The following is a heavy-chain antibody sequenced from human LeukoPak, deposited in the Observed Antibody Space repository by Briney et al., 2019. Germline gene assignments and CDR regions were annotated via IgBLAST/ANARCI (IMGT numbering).Heavy chain of an antibody. D-gene: IGHD2-15*01. V-gene: IGHV4-4*09. J-gene: IGHJ6*03. CDR1: GGSISSYY. Sequence: PSETLSLTCTVSGGSISSYYWSWIRQPPGKGRGWIGYVYTSGSTNYNPSLKSRVTISVDTSKNQFSLKLSSVTAADPAVYYCARLGYCSGGSCYMDYYYYMDVWGKGTTVTVSS. CDR2: VYTSGST. CDR3: ARLGYCSGGSCYMDYYYYMDV.